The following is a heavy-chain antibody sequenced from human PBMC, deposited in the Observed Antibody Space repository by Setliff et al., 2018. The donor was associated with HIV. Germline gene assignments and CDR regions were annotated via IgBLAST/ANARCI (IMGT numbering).Heavy chain of an antibody. D-gene: IGHD2-15*01. CDR1: GYTFTNYA. CDR3: ARDAPTRSVREKGLDM. J-gene: IGHJ3*02. CDR2: INAGTGTI. Sequence: GASVKVSCKASGYTFTNYAMHWVRQAPGQRLEWMGWINAGTGTIRHSQSFQDRLTMSGDTSATTAYMELSSLRSEDTAVYYCARDAPTRSVREKGLDMWGQGTLVTVSS. V-gene: IGHV1-3*01.